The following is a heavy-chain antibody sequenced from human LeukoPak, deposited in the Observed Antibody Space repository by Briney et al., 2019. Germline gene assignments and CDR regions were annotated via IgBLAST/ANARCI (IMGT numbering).Heavy chain of an antibody. V-gene: IGHV3-48*02. J-gene: IGHJ6*02. CDR2: ISSSSSTI. D-gene: IGHD3-10*01. Sequence: GGSLRLSCAASGFTFSSYSMNWVRQAPGKGLEWVSYISSSSSTIYYADSVKGRFTISRDNAKNSLYLQMNSLRDEDTAVYYCAREGTMVRGVNYYYYGMDVWGQGTLVTVSS. CDR1: GFTFSSYS. CDR3: AREGTMVRGVNYYYYGMDV.